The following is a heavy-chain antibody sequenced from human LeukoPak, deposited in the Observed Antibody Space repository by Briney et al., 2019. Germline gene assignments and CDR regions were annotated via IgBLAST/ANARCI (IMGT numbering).Heavy chain of an antibody. CDR3: AGGVTIVRGTSKHFDY. V-gene: IGHV4-61*02. CDR1: GGSFRSGSYY. Sequence: SETLSLTCAVYGGSFRSGSYYWSWIRQAAGKGLEWIGRVYTSGSTNYNPSLESRVTISVDTSKNQFSLNLSSVTAADTAVYYCAGGVTIVRGTSKHFDYWGQGTLVTVSS. D-gene: IGHD3-10*01. CDR2: VYTSGST. J-gene: IGHJ4*02.